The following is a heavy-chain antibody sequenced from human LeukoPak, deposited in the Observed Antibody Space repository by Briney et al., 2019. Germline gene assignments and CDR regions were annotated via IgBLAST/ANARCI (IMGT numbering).Heavy chain of an antibody. CDR1: GFTFSSYG. Sequence: GGSLRLSCVASGFTFSSYGMSWVRQAPGKGLEWVSAISGSGVTTYYADSVKGRFTISRDNSKNTLYLQMNSLRAEDTALYYCAKDRDYYLVGFFDYWGQGTLVTVSS. D-gene: IGHD3-10*01. J-gene: IGHJ4*02. V-gene: IGHV3-23*01. CDR2: ISGSGVTT. CDR3: AKDRDYYLVGFFDY.